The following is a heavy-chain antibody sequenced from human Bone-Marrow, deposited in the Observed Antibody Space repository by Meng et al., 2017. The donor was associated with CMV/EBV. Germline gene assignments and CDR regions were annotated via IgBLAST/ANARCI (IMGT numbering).Heavy chain of an antibody. CDR1: GYTFTDFY. D-gene: IGHD4-11*01. CDR2: INPNSGDT. V-gene: IGHV1-2*02. CDR3: ARGTTLGAREDY. Sequence: GESLKISCKASGYTFTDFYMHWVRQAPGQGLQWMGWINPNSGDTNYAQKFQGRVTMTRDTSISTAYMELNSLRSDDTAVYYCARGTTLGAREDYWGQGTLVTVSS. J-gene: IGHJ4*02.